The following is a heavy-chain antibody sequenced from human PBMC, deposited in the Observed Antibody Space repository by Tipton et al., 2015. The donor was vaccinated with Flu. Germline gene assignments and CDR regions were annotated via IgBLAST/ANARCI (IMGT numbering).Heavy chain of an antibody. V-gene: IGHV4-34*01. Sequence: TLSLTCAVYGGSLIGYYWNWIRQSPGKGLEWLGEINHSGNTNYNPSLKSRVTMSLDTSKKQFSLNLTSVTAADTAVYYCARGRLQIYYWGQGTPVTVSS. J-gene: IGHJ4*02. CDR1: GGSLIGYY. CDR2: INHSGNT. CDR3: ARGRLQIYY. D-gene: IGHD5-18*01.